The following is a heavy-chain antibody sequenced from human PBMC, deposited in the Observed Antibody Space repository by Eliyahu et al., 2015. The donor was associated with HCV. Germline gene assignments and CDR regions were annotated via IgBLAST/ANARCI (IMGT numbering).Heavy chain of an antibody. CDR3: AKDHKTRRGFDI. V-gene: IGHV3-30*18. J-gene: IGHJ3*02. Sequence: QVQLVESGGGXVQPGRSLRLSCAAXGXXFSSYGMHWVRQAPGKGLEWVAVISYDGXNKYYADSVKGRFTISRDNSKNTLYLQMNSLRAEDTAVYYCAKDHKTRRGFDIWGQGTMVTVSS. CDR1: GXXFSSYG. CDR2: ISYDGXNK.